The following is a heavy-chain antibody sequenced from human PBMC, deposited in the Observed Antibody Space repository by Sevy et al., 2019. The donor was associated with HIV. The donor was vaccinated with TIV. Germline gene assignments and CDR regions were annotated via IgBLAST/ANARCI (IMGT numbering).Heavy chain of an antibody. J-gene: IGHJ4*02. Sequence: WGSLRLSCAASGFTFNNAWMTWVRQAPGEGLEWVGRIKSKTDGGTTDYAAPVKGRFTILRDDSKNTLYLQMNSLKTEDTAVYYCTTDRGLRLGELSCYWGQGTLVTVSS. CDR3: TTDRGLRLGELSCY. CDR1: GFTFNNAW. D-gene: IGHD3-16*02. V-gene: IGHV3-15*01. CDR2: IKSKTDGGTT.